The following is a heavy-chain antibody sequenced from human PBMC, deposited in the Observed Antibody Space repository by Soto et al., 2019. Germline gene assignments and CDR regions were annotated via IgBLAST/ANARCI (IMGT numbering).Heavy chain of an antibody. CDR3: ANLGSGSYEH. Sequence: QVQLVESGGGVVQPGRSLRVSCAASGFTFSNYGIHWVRQAPGKGLEWVAVISYDGSDEYYADSVKGRFTMSRDNSKNKLYLQMNSLRAEDTAVYYCANLGSGSYEHWGQGTLVTVSS. V-gene: IGHV3-30*18. D-gene: IGHD1-26*01. CDR2: ISYDGSDE. J-gene: IGHJ4*02. CDR1: GFTFSNYG.